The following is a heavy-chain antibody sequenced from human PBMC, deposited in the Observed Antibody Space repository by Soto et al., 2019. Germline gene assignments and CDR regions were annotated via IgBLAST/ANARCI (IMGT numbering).Heavy chain of an antibody. J-gene: IGHJ4*02. CDR3: AKRKYCSSTTCFDY. CDR2: IYSDGYT. D-gene: IGHD2-2*01. Sequence: GGSLRLSCAASGFTVSISYMSWVRQIPGKGLEWVSIIYSDGYTYYADSVKGRFTISRDNSKNTLYLQMSSLRAGDTAVYYCAKRKYCSSTTCFDYWGQGTLVTVSS. V-gene: IGHV3-66*01. CDR1: GFTVSISY.